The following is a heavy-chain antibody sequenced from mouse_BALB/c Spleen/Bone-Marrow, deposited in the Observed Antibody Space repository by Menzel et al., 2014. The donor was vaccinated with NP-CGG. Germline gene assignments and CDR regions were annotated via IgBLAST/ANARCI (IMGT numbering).Heavy chain of an antibody. CDR2: IHPGSGYT. J-gene: IGHJ2*01. V-gene: IGHV1-4*01. CDR1: GYTFDRYT. CDR3: ARGDY. Sequence: QVQLQQSGAELARPGASVKMSCKASGYTFDRYTMHWVKQRPGQGLEWIGYIHPGSGYTNYSQKFKDKATLTADKSSTTAYMQPNKETSEDSAAYYWARGDYWGQGTTLTVSS.